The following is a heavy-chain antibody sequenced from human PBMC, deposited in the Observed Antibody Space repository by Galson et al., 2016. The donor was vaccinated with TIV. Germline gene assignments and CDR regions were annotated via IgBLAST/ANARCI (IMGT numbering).Heavy chain of an antibody. CDR2: INPNSGVP. D-gene: IGHD3-10*01. V-gene: IGHV1-2*02. CDR3: ARDRTDFSDSGRHITHAMAV. Sequence: SVKVSCKASGYSFGDYYMHWVRQAPGQGLEWMGWINPNSGVPKYAQRFQGRVTMTWDTSVSTAYLDLTRLRSDDTAVYYCARDRTDFSDSGRHITHAMAVWGQGTTVTVSS. CDR1: GYSFGDYY. J-gene: IGHJ6*02.